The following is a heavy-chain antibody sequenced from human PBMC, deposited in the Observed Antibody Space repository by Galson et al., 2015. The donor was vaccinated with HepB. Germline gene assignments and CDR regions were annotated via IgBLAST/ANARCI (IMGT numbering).Heavy chain of an antibody. D-gene: IGHD2-15*01. Sequence: SVKVSCKASGYTFTSYGISWVRQAPGQGLEWMGWISAYKGNTNYAQKLQGRVTMTTDTSTSTAYMELRSLRSDDTAVYYCARPYCSGGSCYFDIWGQGTMVTVSS. CDR2: ISAYKGNT. V-gene: IGHV1-18*01. CDR1: GYTFTSYG. CDR3: ARPYCSGGSCYFDI. J-gene: IGHJ3*02.